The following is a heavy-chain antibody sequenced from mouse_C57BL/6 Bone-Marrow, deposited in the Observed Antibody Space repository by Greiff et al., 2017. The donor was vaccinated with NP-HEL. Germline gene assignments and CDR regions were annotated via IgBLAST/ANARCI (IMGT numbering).Heavy chain of an antibody. CDR2: IYPGDGDT. CDR1: GYAFSSYW. J-gene: IGHJ3*01. D-gene: IGHD2-3*01. Sequence: VQLQQSGAELVKPGASVKISCKASGYAFSSYWMNWVKQRPGKGLEWIGQIYPGDGDTNYNGKFKGKATLTADKSSSTAYMQLSSLTSEDSAVYFCARRSYDGYYWFAYWGQGTLVTVSA. V-gene: IGHV1-80*01. CDR3: ARRSYDGYYWFAY.